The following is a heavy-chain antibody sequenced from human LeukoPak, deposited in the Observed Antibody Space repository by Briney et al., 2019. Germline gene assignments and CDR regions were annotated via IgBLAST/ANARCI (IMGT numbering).Heavy chain of an antibody. CDR1: GYSISSGYY. Sequence: PSETLSLTCTVSGYSISSGYYWGWIRQPPGKGLEWIGSIYHSGSTYYNPSLKSRVTISVDTSKNQFSLKLSSVTAADTAVYYCARDRGGYDYGFDYWGQGTLVTVSS. V-gene: IGHV4-38-2*02. CDR2: IYHSGST. J-gene: IGHJ4*02. CDR3: ARDRGGYDYGFDY. D-gene: IGHD5-12*01.